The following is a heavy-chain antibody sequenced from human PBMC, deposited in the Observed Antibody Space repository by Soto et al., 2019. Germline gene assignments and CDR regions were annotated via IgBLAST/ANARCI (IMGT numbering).Heavy chain of an antibody. CDR3: VRASYILPFDP. Sequence: QLQLQESGSGLVKPSQTLSLTCAVSGGSIDSGGYSWNWIRQPPGKGLEWIGYIYHTGAAHYNASLEGRVSLSVDMSKNQFSLQTTSVTAADTAVYYCVRASYILPFDPWGQGIFVTVSS. J-gene: IGHJ5*02. CDR2: IYHTGAA. V-gene: IGHV4-30-2*01. CDR1: GGSIDSGGYS. D-gene: IGHD2-21*01.